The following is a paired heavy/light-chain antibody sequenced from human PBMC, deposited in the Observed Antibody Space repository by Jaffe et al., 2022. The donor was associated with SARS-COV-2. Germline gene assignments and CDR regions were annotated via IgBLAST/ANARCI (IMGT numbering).Light chain of an antibody. V-gene: IGKV3-20*01. J-gene: IGKJ2*01. Sequence: EIVLTQSPGTLSLSPGERATLSCRASQSVSSSYLAWYQQKPGQAPRLLIYGASSRATGIPDRFSGSGSGTDFTLTISRLEPEDFAVYYCQQYGSSIYTFGQGTKLEIK. CDR2: GAS. CDR1: QSVSSSY. CDR3: QQYGSSIYT.
Heavy chain of an antibody. J-gene: IGHJ4*02. Sequence: QVQLVESGGGVVQPGRSLRLSCAASGFTFSSYAMHWVRQAPGKGLEWVAVISYDGSNKYYADSVKGRFTISRDNSKNTLYLQMNSLRAEDTAVYYCARDAPQIQLWSWVGLVDYWGQGTLVTVSS. D-gene: IGHD5-18*01. CDR2: ISYDGSNK. CDR3: ARDAPQIQLWSWVGLVDY. CDR1: GFTFSSYA. V-gene: IGHV3-30-3*01.